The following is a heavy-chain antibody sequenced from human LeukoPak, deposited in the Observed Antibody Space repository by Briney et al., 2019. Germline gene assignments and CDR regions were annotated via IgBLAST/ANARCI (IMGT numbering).Heavy chain of an antibody. J-gene: IGHJ4*02. CDR3: ARLLDSSGWPLHYYFDY. CDR1: GGPISSYY. CDR2: IYYSGST. D-gene: IGHD6-19*01. V-gene: IGHV4-59*08. Sequence: SETLSLTCTVSGGPISSYYWSWIRQPPGKGLEWIGYIYYSGSTNYNPSLKSRVTISVDTSKNQFSLKLSSVTAADTAVYYCARLLDSSGWPLHYYFDYWGQGTLVTVSS.